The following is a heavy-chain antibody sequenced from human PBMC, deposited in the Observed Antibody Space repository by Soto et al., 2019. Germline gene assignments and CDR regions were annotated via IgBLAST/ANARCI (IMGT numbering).Heavy chain of an antibody. J-gene: IGHJ5*02. CDR1: GGTFSSYA. CDR3: ARGPRYCTNGVCYTQGWFDP. V-gene: IGHV1-69*13. Sequence: SVKVSCKASGGTFSSYAISWVRQAPGQGLEWMGGIIPIFGTANYAQKFQGRVTITADESTSTAYMELSSLRSEDTAVYYCARGPRYCTNGVCYTQGWFDPWGQGTLVTVSS. D-gene: IGHD2-8*01. CDR2: IIPIFGTA.